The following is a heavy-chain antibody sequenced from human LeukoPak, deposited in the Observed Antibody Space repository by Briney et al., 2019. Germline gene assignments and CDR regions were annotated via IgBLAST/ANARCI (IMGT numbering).Heavy chain of an antibody. CDR3: ARGGSILWQPYYDFWSGYYVWD. CDR2: INSDGSST. CDR1: GFTFSSYW. V-gene: IGHV3-74*01. Sequence: GGSLRLSCAASGFTFSSYWMHWVRHAPGKGLVWVSRINSDGSSTSYADSVKGRFTISRDNAKTTLYLQMNSLRAEDTAVYYCARGGSILWQPYYDFWSGYYVWDWGQGTLVTVSS. J-gene: IGHJ4*02. D-gene: IGHD3-3*01.